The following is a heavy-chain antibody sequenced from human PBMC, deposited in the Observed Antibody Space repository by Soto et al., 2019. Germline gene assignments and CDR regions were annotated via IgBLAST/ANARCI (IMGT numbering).Heavy chain of an antibody. J-gene: IGHJ4*02. V-gene: IGHV4-31*03. CDR2: IYYSGST. D-gene: IGHD3-10*01. CDR3: ARVGFRFGELFLSYFDY. Sequence: SETLSLTCTVSGGSISSGGYYWSWIRQHPGKGLEWIGYIYYSGSTYYNPSLKSRVTISVDTSKNQFSLRLSSVTAADTAVYYCARVGFRFGELFLSYFDYWGQGTLVTVSS. CDR1: GGSISSGGYY.